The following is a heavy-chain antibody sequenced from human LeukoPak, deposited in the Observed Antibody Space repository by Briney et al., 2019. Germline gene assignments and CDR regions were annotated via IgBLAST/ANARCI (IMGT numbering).Heavy chain of an antibody. CDR3: ASSIGRDGYNYFGPEIGWFDP. D-gene: IGHD5-24*01. CDR2: IIPIFGTA. CDR1: GGTFSSYA. J-gene: IGHJ5*02. V-gene: IGHV1-69*13. Sequence: GASVKVSCKASGGTFSSYAISWVRQAPGQGLEWMGGIIPIFGTANYAQKFQGRVTITADESTSTAYMELSSLRSEDTAVYYCASSIGRDGYNYFGPEIGWFDPWGQGTLVTVSS.